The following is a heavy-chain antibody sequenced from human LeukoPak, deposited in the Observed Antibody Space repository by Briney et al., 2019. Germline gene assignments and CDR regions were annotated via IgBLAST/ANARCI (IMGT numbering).Heavy chain of an antibody. J-gene: IGHJ4*02. D-gene: IGHD2-21*02. Sequence: KTSETLSLTCAVYGGSFSGYYWSWIRQPPGKGLEWIGEINHSGSTNYNPSLKSRVTISVDTSKNQFSLKLSSVTAADTAVYYCARGLFVVVTAIFDYWGQGTLVTVSS. CDR1: GGSFSGYY. V-gene: IGHV4-34*01. CDR3: ARGLFVVVTAIFDY. CDR2: INHSGST.